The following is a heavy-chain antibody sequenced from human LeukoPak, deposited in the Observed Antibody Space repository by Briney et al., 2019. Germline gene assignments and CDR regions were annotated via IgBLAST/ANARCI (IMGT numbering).Heavy chain of an antibody. CDR1: GGTFSSYA. CDR2: IIPIFGTA. J-gene: IGHJ4*02. D-gene: IGHD2-21*02. CDR3: ARSSNCGGDCYYFDY. Sequence: SVKVSCTASGGTFSSYAISWVRQAPGQRLEWMGGIIPIFGTASYAQKFQGRVTITADESTSTAYMELSSLRSEDTAVYYCARSSNCGGDCYYFDYWGQGTLVTVSS. V-gene: IGHV1-69*01.